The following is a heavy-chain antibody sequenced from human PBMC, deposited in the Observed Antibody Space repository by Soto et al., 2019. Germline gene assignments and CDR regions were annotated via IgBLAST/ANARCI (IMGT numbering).Heavy chain of an antibody. CDR2: IYTSGST. V-gene: IGHV4-4*07. CDR1: GGSISSYY. J-gene: IGHJ6*02. Sequence: SETLSLTCTVSGGSISSYYWGWIRQPAGKGLEWIGRIYTSGSTNYNPSLKSRVTMSVDTSKNQFSLKLSSVTAADTAVYYCARGEFGITTFGVVRDYYYYGMDVWGQGTTVTVSS. CDR3: ARGEFGITTFGVVRDYYYYGMDV. D-gene: IGHD3-3*01.